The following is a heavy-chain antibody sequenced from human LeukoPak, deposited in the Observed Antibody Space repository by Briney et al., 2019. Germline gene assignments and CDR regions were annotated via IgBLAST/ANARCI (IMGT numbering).Heavy chain of an antibody. D-gene: IGHD4-17*01. J-gene: IGHJ6*02. Sequence: GGSLRLSCAASGFTFSSYSMNWVRLAPGKGLEWVSSISSSSSYIYYADSVKGRFTISRDNAKNSLYLQMNSLRAEDTAVYYCAKDGTTVTSYGMDVWGQGTTVTVSS. CDR1: GFTFSSYS. V-gene: IGHV3-21*01. CDR2: ISSSSSYI. CDR3: AKDGTTVTSYGMDV.